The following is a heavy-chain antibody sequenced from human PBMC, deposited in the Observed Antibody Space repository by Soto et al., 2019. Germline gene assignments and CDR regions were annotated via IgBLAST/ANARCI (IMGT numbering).Heavy chain of an antibody. V-gene: IGHV1-46*03. J-gene: IGHJ4*02. CDR3: ARGRIVVVPAATTYFDY. D-gene: IGHD2-2*01. Sequence: GASVKVSCKASGYTFTSYYMHWVRQAPGQGLEWMGIINPSGGSTSYALKFQGRVTMTRDTSTSTVYMELSSLRSEDTAVYYCARGRIVVVPAATTYFDYWGQGTLVTVSS. CDR2: INPSGGST. CDR1: GYTFTSYY.